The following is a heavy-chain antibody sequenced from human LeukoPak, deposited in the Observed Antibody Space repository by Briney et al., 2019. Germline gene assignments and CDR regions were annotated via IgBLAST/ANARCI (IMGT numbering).Heavy chain of an antibody. CDR2: ISGSGGST. CDR1: GFTFSSYA. CDR3: AKDRHGVTS. Sequence: PGGSLRLSCAASGFTFSSYAMSWVRQAPGKGLEWVSAISGSGGSTYYADSVKGRLTISRDNSKDTLFLQMNTLRAEDTATYYCAKDRHGVTSGGQGTLVTVSS. J-gene: IGHJ4*02. V-gene: IGHV3-23*01. D-gene: IGHD3-3*01.